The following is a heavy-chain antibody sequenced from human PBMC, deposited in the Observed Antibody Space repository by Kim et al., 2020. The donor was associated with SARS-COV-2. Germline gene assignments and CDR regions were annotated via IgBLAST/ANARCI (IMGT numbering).Heavy chain of an antibody. CDR3: ARDKAAGSGWSDS. CDR2: IKYDGSEQ. CDR1: GFSLGNYW. Sequence: GGSLRLSCEASGFSLGNYWMSWVRQAPGKGSQWVSNIKYDGSEQIYVDSVRGRFTVSRDIAKNSMYLQMNSLRVEDTAVYYCARDKAAGSGWSDSWGQGTLVTVSS. V-gene: IGHV3-7*01. D-gene: IGHD6-19*01. J-gene: IGHJ5*01.